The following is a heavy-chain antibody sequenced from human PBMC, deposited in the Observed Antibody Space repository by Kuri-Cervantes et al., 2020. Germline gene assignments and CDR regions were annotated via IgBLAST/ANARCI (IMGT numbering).Heavy chain of an antibody. Sequence: SVKVSCKASGGTFNSYAINWVRQAPGQGLEWMGGIIPIFNTTTYAQNFQGRFTITADKSTTTAYMDLSGLGSEDTAMYYCAYDSRGYVDDYWGQGTLVTVSS. CDR3: AYDSRGYVDDY. D-gene: IGHD3-22*01. J-gene: IGHJ4*02. CDR2: IIPIFNTT. V-gene: IGHV1-69*06. CDR1: GGTFNSYA.